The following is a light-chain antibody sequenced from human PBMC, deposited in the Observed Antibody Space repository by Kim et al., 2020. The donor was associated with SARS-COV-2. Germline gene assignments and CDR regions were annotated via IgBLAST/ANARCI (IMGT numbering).Light chain of an antibody. Sequence: EIVMTQSPGTLSVFPGERVTLSCRASQNYGCNIAWYQQKSGQTPRLLISGASTRATGIPVRFSGSGSGTEFTLTITSVQSEDSAVYYCQQYNDWPPLTFGGGTMLEI. CDR1: QNYGCN. CDR3: QQYNDWPPLT. V-gene: IGKV3-15*01. CDR2: GAS. J-gene: IGKJ4*01.